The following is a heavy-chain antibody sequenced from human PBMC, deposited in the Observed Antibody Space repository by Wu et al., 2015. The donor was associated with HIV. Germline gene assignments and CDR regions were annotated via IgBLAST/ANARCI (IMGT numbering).Heavy chain of an antibody. V-gene: IGHV1-46*03. CDR1: GYTFTHYY. CDR2: INPSGGST. D-gene: IGHD4-11*01. Sequence: QVQLVQSGAEVKKPGASVRVSCKASGYTFTHYYMHWVRQAPGQGLEWMGIINPSGGSTSYAQKFQGRVTMTRDTSTSTVYMELSSLRSEDTAVYYCARGDYSNPIDYWGQGTLVTVSS. J-gene: IGHJ4*02. CDR3: ARGDYSNPIDY.